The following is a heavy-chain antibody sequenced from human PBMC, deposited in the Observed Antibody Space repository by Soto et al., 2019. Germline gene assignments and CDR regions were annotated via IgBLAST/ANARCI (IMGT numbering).Heavy chain of an antibody. V-gene: IGHV4-59*01. J-gene: IGHJ4*02. D-gene: IGHD6-13*01. Sequence: PSETLSLTCTVSGGSISSYYWSWIRQPPGKGLEWIGYIYYSGSTNYNPSLKSRVTISVDTSKNQFSLKLSSVTAADTAVYYCARVAAAGTRCIDYWGQGTLVTVSS. CDR2: IYYSGST. CDR1: GGSISSYY. CDR3: ARVAAAGTRCIDY.